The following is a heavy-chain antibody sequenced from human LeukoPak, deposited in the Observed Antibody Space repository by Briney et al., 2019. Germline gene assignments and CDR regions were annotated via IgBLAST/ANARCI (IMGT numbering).Heavy chain of an antibody. D-gene: IGHD3-16*01. V-gene: IGHV4-30-4*07. J-gene: IGHJ5*02. CDR1: GGSISSGGYS. CDR2: IYYSGST. Sequence: SETLSLTCAVPGGSISSGGYSWSWIRQPPGKGLEWIGYIYYSGSTYYNPSLKSRVTISVDTSKNQFSLKLSSVTAADTAVYYCARALGGIEFDPWGQGTLVTVSS. CDR3: ARALGGIEFDP.